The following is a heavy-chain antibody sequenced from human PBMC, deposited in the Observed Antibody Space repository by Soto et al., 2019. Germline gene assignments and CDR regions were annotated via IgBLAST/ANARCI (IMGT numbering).Heavy chain of an antibody. CDR3: ALRSMAVVPEY. CDR2: LYYGRSA. Sequence: QVQLQESGPGLVKPSETLSLTCAVSGESISSYYCMWIRQPPGKGLESIGYLYYGRSANYNPSLKSLVSLSVDTSTNQCSLTLSSMTAADTAVYYCALRSMAVVPEYWGQGTLVTVSS. CDR1: GESISSYY. J-gene: IGHJ4*02. D-gene: IGHD3-22*01. V-gene: IGHV4-59*01.